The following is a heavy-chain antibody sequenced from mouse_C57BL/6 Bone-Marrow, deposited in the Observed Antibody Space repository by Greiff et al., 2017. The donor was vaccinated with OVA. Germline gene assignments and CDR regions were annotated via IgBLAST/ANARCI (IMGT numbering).Heavy chain of an antibody. CDR2: IDPNSGGT. Sequence: QVQLQQPGAELVKPGASVKLSCKASGYTFTSYWMHWVKQRPGRGLEWIGRIDPNSGGTKYNEKFKSKATLTVDKPSSTAYMQVSSLTSEDSAVYYCARWSLPYAMDYWGQGTSVTVSS. CDR1: GYTFTSYW. V-gene: IGHV1-72*01. CDR3: ARWSLPYAMDY. D-gene: IGHD6-2*01. J-gene: IGHJ4*01.